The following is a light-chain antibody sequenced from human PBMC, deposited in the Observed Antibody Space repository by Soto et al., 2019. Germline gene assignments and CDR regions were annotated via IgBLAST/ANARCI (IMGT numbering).Light chain of an antibody. CDR3: QQYATSPWT. CDR2: GAS. CDR1: QTIGSNY. Sequence: EIVLTQSPGTLSLSPGERATLSCRASQTIGSNYLAWYQQEPGQAPRLLIYGASNRATGIPDRFSGSGSGTDFALTISRLEPEDSAVYYCQQYATSPWTFGQGTKVDIK. V-gene: IGKV3-20*01. J-gene: IGKJ1*01.